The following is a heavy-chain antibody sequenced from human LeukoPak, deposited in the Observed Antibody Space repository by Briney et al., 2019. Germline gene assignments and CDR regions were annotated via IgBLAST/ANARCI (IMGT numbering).Heavy chain of an antibody. D-gene: IGHD6-19*01. V-gene: IGHV3-48*04. CDR1: GFTFNTYS. Sequence: RPGGSLRLSCAASGFTFNTYSMNWVRQAPGKGLEWVSSISSSGSTIYYADSVKGRFTISRDNAKNSLYLQMNSLRAEDTAVYYCARDSRVAVASTFSYWGQGTLVTVSS. J-gene: IGHJ4*02. CDR3: ARDSRVAVASTFSY. CDR2: ISSSGSTI.